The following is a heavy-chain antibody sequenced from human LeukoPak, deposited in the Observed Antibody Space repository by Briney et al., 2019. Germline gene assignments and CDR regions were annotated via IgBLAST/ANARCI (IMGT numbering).Heavy chain of an antibody. D-gene: IGHD3-22*01. CDR3: AREDYYDSSGYYGLRAFDI. CDR2: IYYSGST. V-gene: IGHV4-59*01. Sequence: SETLSLTCTVSGGSISSYYWSWIRQPPGKGLEWIGYIYYSGSTNYNPSLKSRVTISVDTSKNQFSLKLSSVTAADTAVYYCAREDYYDSSGYYGLRAFDIWGQGTMVTVSS. CDR1: GGSISSYY. J-gene: IGHJ3*02.